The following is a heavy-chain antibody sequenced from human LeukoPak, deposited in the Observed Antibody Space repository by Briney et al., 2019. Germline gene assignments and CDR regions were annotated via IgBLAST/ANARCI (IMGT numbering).Heavy chain of an antibody. CDR2: IYPDESNT. J-gene: IGHJ4*02. D-gene: IGHD6-19*01. V-gene: IGHV5-51*01. CDR3: ARREGGGWHIDY. Sequence: AGESLKISCKASGYSFTTYWIGWVRQMPGKGLEWMGNIYPDESNTRYSPSFQGQVTISADKSISTAYLQWSSLKASDTAIYYCARREGGGWHIDYWGQGTLVTVSS. CDR1: GYSFTTYW.